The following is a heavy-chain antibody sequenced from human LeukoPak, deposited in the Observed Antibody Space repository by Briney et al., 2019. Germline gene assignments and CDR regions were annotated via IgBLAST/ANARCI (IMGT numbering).Heavy chain of an antibody. Sequence: GGSLRLSCAASGFTFSSYAMHWVRQAPGKGLEWVAVISYDGSNKYYADSVKGRFTISRDNSKNTLYLQMNSLRAEDTAVYHCARDGTRIGIVVVTAITTYFDYWGQGTLVTVSS. CDR3: ARDGTRIGIVVVTAITTYFDY. D-gene: IGHD2-21*02. CDR1: GFTFSSYA. J-gene: IGHJ4*02. CDR2: ISYDGSNK. V-gene: IGHV3-30-3*01.